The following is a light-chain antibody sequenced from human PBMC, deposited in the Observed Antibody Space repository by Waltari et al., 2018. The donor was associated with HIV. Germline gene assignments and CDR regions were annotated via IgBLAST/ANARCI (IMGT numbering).Light chain of an antibody. CDR2: GAS. V-gene: IGKV1-39*01. CDR3: LQSRSTPLT. Sequence: DIQVTPSPLSLSASVGDKVSITCRTSQTVSGFLQWFQQKPGNAPKLLISGASSLQNGVPSRFSGSGSGTDFTLTISSLQPDDFATYYCLQSRSTPLTFGPGTKVEI. J-gene: IGKJ3*01. CDR1: QTVSGF.